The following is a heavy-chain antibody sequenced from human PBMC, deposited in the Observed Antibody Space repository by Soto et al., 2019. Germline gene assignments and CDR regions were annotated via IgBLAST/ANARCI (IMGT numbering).Heavy chain of an antibody. CDR2: IYYTGSA. J-gene: IGHJ4*02. V-gene: IGHV4-39*02. D-gene: IGHD2-8*01. CDR3: ARAFSVSYGSYYSDL. CDR1: CGSISSSNYY. Sequence: SETLSLTCTVSCGSISSSNYYWGWIRQPPGKGLERIGNIYYTGSAYYNPSLQSRVSISVDTSKNQYSLRLSSVTAADTAVYFCARAFSVSYGSYYSDLWGRGTLVTVSS.